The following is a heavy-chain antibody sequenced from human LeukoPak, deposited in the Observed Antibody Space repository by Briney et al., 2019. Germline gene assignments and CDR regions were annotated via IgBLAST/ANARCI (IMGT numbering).Heavy chain of an antibody. CDR2: ISWNSGSI. CDR1: GFTFDDYA. CDR3: ARDLGSDY. D-gene: IGHD1-26*01. Sequence: PGRSLRLSCAASGFTFDDYAMHWVRQAPGKGLEWVSGISWNSGSIGYADSVKGRFTISRDNAKNSLYLQMNSLRAEDTALYYCARDLGSDYWGQGTLVTVSS. V-gene: IGHV3-9*01. J-gene: IGHJ4*02.